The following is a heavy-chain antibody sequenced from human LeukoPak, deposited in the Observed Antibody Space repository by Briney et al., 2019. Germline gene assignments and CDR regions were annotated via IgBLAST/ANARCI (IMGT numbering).Heavy chain of an antibody. CDR2: INDSGDST. J-gene: IGHJ5*02. D-gene: IGHD2-2*01. CDR1: GFTFSSYA. Sequence: PGGSLSLSCAASGFTFSSYAMSWVRQAPGKGLEWVSSINDSGDSTYYADSVKGRFTISRDNSKNTLYLLMNNLGAEDTAIFYCATAYCSSTSCPTWGQGTLVTVSS. CDR3: ATAYCSSTSCPT. V-gene: IGHV3-23*01.